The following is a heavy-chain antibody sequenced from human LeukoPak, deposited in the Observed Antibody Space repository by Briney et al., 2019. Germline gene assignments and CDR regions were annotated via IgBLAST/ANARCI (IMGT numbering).Heavy chain of an antibody. CDR3: AREIGGITNWFDP. Sequence: GGSLRLSCAASGFTFSSYEMNWVRQAPGKGLEWVSYISSSGSIIYYADSVKGRFTTSRDNAKNSLYLQINSLRAEDTAVYYCAREIGGITNWFDPWGQGTLVTVSS. D-gene: IGHD3-16*01. CDR2: ISSSGSII. J-gene: IGHJ5*02. CDR1: GFTFSSYE. V-gene: IGHV3-48*03.